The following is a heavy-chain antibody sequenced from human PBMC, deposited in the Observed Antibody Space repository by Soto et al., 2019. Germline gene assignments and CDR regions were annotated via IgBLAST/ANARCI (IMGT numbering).Heavy chain of an antibody. CDR2: ISYDGSNK. CDR3: AKGPSPTGPFDY. Sequence: PGGSLRLSCAASGFTFSIYGMHWVRQAPGKGLEWVAVISYDGSNKYYADSVKGRFTISRDNSKNTLYLQMNSLRAEDTAVYYCAKGPSPTGPFDYWGQGTLVTVSS. CDR1: GFTFSIYG. J-gene: IGHJ4*02. V-gene: IGHV3-30*18.